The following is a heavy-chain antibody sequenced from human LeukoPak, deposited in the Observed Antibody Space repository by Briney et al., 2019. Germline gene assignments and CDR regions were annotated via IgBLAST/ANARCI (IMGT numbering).Heavy chain of an antibody. Sequence: SETLSLTCTVSGGSISSGDYYWSWIRQPPGKGLEWIGYIYYSGSTYYNPSLKSRVTISVDTSKIQFSLKLSSVTAADTAVYYCARVLVRGWFDPWGQGTLVTVSS. CDR1: GGSISSGDYY. D-gene: IGHD3-10*01. CDR3: ARVLVRGWFDP. V-gene: IGHV4-30-4*01. CDR2: IYYSGST. J-gene: IGHJ5*02.